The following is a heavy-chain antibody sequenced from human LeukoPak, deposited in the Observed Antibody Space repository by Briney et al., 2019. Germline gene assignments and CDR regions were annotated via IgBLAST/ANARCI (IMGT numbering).Heavy chain of an antibody. Sequence: SETLSLTCTVSGGALSSRIYYWGWIRQPPGKGLEWIGSMRYSGNTYYNPSHKSRVAISVDMSKNQFSLKLSSVTAADTAVYFCARYDYGDYGFDSWGQGTRVTVSS. D-gene: IGHD4-17*01. J-gene: IGHJ4*02. CDR3: ARYDYGDYGFDS. CDR2: MRYSGNT. CDR1: GGALSSRIYY. V-gene: IGHV4-39*01.